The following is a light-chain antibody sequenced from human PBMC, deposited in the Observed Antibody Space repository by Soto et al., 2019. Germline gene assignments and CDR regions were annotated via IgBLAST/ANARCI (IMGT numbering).Light chain of an antibody. Sequence: DIQMTQSPSSVSASVGDRVTITCRASQAISTWLAWYQQNPGKAPKLLISSASNLQSGVPSRFSGSGSGTDFTLPISSLQPEDFATYYCQHANSFPRTFGQGNKVEIK. CDR3: QHANSFPRT. CDR1: QAISTW. CDR2: SAS. V-gene: IGKV1D-12*01. J-gene: IGKJ1*01.